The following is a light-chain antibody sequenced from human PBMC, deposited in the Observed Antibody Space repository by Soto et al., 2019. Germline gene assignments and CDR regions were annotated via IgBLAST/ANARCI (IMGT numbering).Light chain of an antibody. CDR3: YSYAGNNRV. Sequence: QSVLTQPPSASGSPGQSVTISCTGTSSDVGGWNYVSWYQQHPGKAPKLMIYEVTKRPSGVPDRFSGSKSGNTASLTVSGLLAEDEADYYCYSYAGNNRVFGTGTKVTV. J-gene: IGLJ1*01. CDR1: SSDVGGWNY. CDR2: EVT. V-gene: IGLV2-8*01.